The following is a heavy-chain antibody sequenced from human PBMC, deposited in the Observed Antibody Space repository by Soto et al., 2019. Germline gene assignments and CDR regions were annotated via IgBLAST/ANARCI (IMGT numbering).Heavy chain of an antibody. D-gene: IGHD3-9*01. J-gene: IGHJ6*02. CDR3: ARSPTRILTGSMDV. CDR1: GGSISSGGYY. CDR2: IYYSGST. V-gene: IGHV4-31*03. Sequence: QVQLQESGPGLVKPSQTLSLTCTVSGGSISSGGYYWSWIRQHPGKGLEWIGYIYYSGSTYYNPSLKSRVTRSVDTSKNQFPLKLSSVTAADTAVYYCARSPTRILTGSMDVWGQGTTVTVSS.